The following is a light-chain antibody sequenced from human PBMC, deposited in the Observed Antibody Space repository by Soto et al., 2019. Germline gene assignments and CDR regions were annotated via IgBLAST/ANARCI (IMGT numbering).Light chain of an antibody. CDR3: QQYNYYPWT. Sequence: DIQMTQSPSTLSASVGDRVTITCRAIQSISGRLAWYQQKPGKAPKTVIYKASSLQSGVPSRFSGSGFGTEFTLTISSLQPDDFATYYCQQYNYYPWTVGQGTKVEIK. J-gene: IGKJ1*01. CDR1: QSISGR. CDR2: KAS. V-gene: IGKV1-5*03.